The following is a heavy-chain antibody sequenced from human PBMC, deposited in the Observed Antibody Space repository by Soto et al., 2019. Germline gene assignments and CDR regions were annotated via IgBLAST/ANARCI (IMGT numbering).Heavy chain of an antibody. CDR2: ISGSGGST. CDR3: AKLSCSGGSCVLKRIIGYLDY. Sequence: SLRLSCAASGFTFSSYAMSWVRQAPGKGLEWVSAISGSGGSTYYADSVKGRFTISRDNSKNTLYLQMNSLRAEDTAVYYCAKLSCSGGSCVLKRIIGYLDYWGQGTLVTVSS. D-gene: IGHD2-15*01. CDR1: GFTFSSYA. J-gene: IGHJ4*02. V-gene: IGHV3-23*01.